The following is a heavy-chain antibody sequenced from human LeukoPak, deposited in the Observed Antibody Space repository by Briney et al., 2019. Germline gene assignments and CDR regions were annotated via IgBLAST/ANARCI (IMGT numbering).Heavy chain of an antibody. Sequence: PGRSLRLSCATSGFILSSYWMCWVCQAPGKGLEWVANIKSDGSEEYYGDSVKGRFTISRDNAKNSLYLQMNSLRVEDTAVYYCARGDLWLGHWGQGSLVTVSS. CDR3: ARGDLWLGH. V-gene: IGHV3-7*01. CDR1: GFILSSYW. J-gene: IGHJ4*02. D-gene: IGHD3-10*01. CDR2: IKSDGSEE.